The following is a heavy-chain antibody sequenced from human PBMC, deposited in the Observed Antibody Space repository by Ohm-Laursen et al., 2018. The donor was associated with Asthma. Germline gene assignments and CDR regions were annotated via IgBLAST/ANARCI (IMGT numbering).Heavy chain of an antibody. V-gene: IGHV1-69*01. Sequence: GSSVKVSCKASGGTFSSYAISWVRQAPGQGLEWMGGIIPIFGTANYAQKFQGRVTITADESTSTAYMELSSLRSEDTAVYYCARAQIVVVPAAMGYYYYGMDVWGQGTTVTVSS. J-gene: IGHJ6*02. D-gene: IGHD2-2*01. CDR2: IIPIFGTA. CDR1: GGTFSSYA. CDR3: ARAQIVVVPAAMGYYYYGMDV.